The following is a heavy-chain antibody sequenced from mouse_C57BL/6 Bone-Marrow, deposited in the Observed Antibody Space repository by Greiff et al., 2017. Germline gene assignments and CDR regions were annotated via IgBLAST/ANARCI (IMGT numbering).Heavy chain of an antibody. CDR1: GYTFTSYW. CDR2: IDPNSGGT. J-gene: IGHJ2*01. Sequence: QVQLQQPGAELVQPGASVKLSCKASGYTFTSYWMHWVKQRPGRGLEWIGRIDPNSGGTKYNEKFKSKATLTVDTSSSTAYMELHSLTSESSAVYFCAPRQLRLHYFDYWGQGTTLTVSS. V-gene: IGHV1-62-3*01. CDR3: APRQLRLHYFDY. D-gene: IGHD3-2*02.